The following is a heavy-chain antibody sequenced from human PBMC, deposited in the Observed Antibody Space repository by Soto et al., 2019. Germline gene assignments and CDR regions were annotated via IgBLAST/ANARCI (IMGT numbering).Heavy chain of an antibody. D-gene: IGHD1-26*01. CDR2: INTNNGDT. Sequence: ASVKVSWKASGYTFTGYHIHWVRQAPGQGLEWMGWINTNNGDTNYAQKFQGWATMTRDTSINTAYVQISRLRSDDTAVYYCARWVGASNWFDPWGQGSLVTVSS. V-gene: IGHV1-2*04. CDR3: ARWVGASNWFDP. CDR1: GYTFTGYH. J-gene: IGHJ5*02.